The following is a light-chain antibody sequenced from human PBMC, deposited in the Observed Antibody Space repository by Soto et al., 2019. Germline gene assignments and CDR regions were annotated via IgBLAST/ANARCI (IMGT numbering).Light chain of an antibody. CDR3: SSYSSSSTLV. J-gene: IGLJ1*01. Sequence: QSVLTQPASVSGSPGQSITISCTGSSSDVGSYNYVSWFQQHPGKAPKLMIYEVSNRPSGVSYRFSGSKSGNTASLTISGLQAEDEANYYCSSYSSSSTLVFGTGTKLTVL. CDR1: SSDVGSYNY. CDR2: EVS. V-gene: IGLV2-14*01.